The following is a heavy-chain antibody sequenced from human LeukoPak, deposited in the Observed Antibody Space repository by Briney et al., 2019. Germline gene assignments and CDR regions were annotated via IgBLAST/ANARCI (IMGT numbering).Heavy chain of an antibody. D-gene: IGHD3/OR15-3a*01. CDR2: MNPNTGNT. V-gene: IGHV1-8*03. CDR3: ARRGLVAGIYDLVYGFDI. J-gene: IGHJ3*02. CDR1: GYSLTSFH. Sequence: ASVKVSCKAAGYSLTSFHINWVRQAPGQGPEWMGWMNPNTGNTGFAQKFQGRLTITQNSPTSTVYMELNSLTSEDTAVYYCARRGLVAGIYDLVYGFDIWGQGTMVTVSS.